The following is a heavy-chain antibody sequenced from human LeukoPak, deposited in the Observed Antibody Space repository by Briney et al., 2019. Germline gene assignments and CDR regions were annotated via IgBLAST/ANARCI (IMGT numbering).Heavy chain of an antibody. CDR1: GFSVSGNF. CDR2: INTGATT. J-gene: IGHJ4*02. V-gene: IGHV3-53*01. D-gene: IGHD6-19*01. Sequence: GGSLRLSCAASGFSVSGNFMGWVRQAPGKGLEFVSLINTGATTYYADSVKGRFTISRDNAKNTFFLQMNRLRAEDTALYYCARVASDSRGWYHFDLWGPGTLVTVSS. CDR3: ARVASDSRGWYHFDL.